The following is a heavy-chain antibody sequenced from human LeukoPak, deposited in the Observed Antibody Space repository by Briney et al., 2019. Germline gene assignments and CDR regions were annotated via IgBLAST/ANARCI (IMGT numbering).Heavy chain of an antibody. D-gene: IGHD3-10*01. Sequence: ASVKVSCKASGYTFTGYYMHWVRQAPGEGLEWMGWIDPTNQNTYYAQKFQGRVTMTRNTSISTTYMELSSLRSEDTAVYYCARGALLWFGELFDVWGQGTLIAVSS. V-gene: IGHV1-8*02. CDR3: ARGALLWFGELFDV. J-gene: IGHJ3*01. CDR2: IDPTNQNT. CDR1: GYTFTGYY.